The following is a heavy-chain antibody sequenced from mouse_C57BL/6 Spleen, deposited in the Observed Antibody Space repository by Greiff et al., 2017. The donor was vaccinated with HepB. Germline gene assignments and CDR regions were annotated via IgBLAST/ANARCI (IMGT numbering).Heavy chain of an antibody. Sequence: QVQLQQSGPGLVQPSQCLSITCTVSGFSFTSYGVHWVRQSPGKGLEWLGVIWSGGGTDYNAAFISRLSISKDNSTSQVFFKMNSLQADDTAIYYSARTEGFDYWGQGTTLTVAS. CDR3: ARTEGFDY. V-gene: IGHV2-2*01. J-gene: IGHJ2*01. CDR1: GFSFTSYG. CDR2: IWSGGGT.